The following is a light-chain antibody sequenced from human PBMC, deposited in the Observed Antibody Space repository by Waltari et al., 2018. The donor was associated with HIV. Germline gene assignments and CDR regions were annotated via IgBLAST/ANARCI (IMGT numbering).Light chain of an antibody. CDR3: QQYHNWPYT. Sequence: EIVMRQSPATLPVSPGESATLSCRAGQSVHTNLAWYHQKPGQAPRLLIYGASTRATGIPGRLSGSGSGTEFTLTISSLQSEDLAVYYCQQYHNWPYTFGQGTKLEIK. CDR1: QSVHTN. J-gene: IGKJ2*01. CDR2: GAS. V-gene: IGKV3-15*01.